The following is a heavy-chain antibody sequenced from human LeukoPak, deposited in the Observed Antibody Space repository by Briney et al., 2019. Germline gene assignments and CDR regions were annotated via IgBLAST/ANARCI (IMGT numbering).Heavy chain of an antibody. Sequence: ASVKVSCEASGYTFSSYYIHWMRQAPGQGLEWMGVINPNGGSTTFAQKFQGRVTMTRDTSTSTVYMEMSSLRSEDTAVYYCARGGISPYWGQGTLVTVSS. D-gene: IGHD2-15*01. V-gene: IGHV1-46*01. CDR3: ARGGISPY. J-gene: IGHJ4*02. CDR1: GYTFSSYY. CDR2: INPNGGST.